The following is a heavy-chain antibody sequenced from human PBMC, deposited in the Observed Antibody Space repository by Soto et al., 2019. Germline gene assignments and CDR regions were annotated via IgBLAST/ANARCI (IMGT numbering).Heavy chain of an antibody. V-gene: IGHV1-3*04. CDR2: STIGNGNT. CDR1: GYTFTSYA. J-gene: IGHJ5*02. D-gene: IGHD1-26*01. Sequence: QVQLVQSGAEVKKPGASVRVSCRTSGYTFTSYAIHWVRQAPGLGLEWMAWSTIGNGNTKYSQKFQGRVTVRRDTSAGTVYMELGSLRSEDTAGYYCAREPLSAGVCNATGREPRGQGNLVTV. CDR3: AREPLSAGVCNATGREP.